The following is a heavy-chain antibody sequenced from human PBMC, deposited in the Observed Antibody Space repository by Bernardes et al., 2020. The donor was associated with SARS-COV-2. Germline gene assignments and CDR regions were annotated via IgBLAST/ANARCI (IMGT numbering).Heavy chain of an antibody. CDR3: AKADSGYSYGQIDF. CDR2: IAGGGDSA. D-gene: IGHD5-18*01. CDR1: GFTFSNYG. V-gene: IGHV3-23*01. J-gene: IGHJ4*01. Sequence: GGSLRLSRAASGFTFSNYGMSWVRQPPGKGLQWVSAIAGGGDSAYYADSVKGRFTISRDNSKNTLFLQLNSLRAEDTALYYCAKADSGYSYGQIDFWGQGTLVTVSS.